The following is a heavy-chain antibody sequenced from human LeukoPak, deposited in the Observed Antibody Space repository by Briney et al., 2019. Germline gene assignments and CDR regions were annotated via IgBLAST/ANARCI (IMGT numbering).Heavy chain of an antibody. CDR1: GDSITSGGFC. J-gene: IGHJ3*02. Sequence: PSQTLSLTCAVSGDSITSGGFCWGWIRQPPGNGLEWRVYIYNSGSTYYNPSLKSRATISVDRSKNQLSLKLSSVTAADTAVYYCAREGNDYGDDDDAFDIWGQGTMVTVSS. V-gene: IGHV4-30-2*01. D-gene: IGHD4-17*01. CDR2: IYNSGST. CDR3: AREGNDYGDDDDAFDI.